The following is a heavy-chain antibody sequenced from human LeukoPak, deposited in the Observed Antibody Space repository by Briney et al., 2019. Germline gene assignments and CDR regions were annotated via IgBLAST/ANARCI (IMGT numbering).Heavy chain of an antibody. V-gene: IGHV3-23*01. CDR1: GFTFSSYA. D-gene: IGHD3-22*01. CDR2: ISGSGGST. Sequence: PGGSLRLSCAASGFTFSSYAMSWVRQAPGKGLEGVSAISGSGGSTYYADSVKGRFTISRDNSKNTLYLQMNSLRAEDTAVYYCAKDRSPQVVINFPFFDYWGQGTLVTVSS. J-gene: IGHJ4*02. CDR3: AKDRSPQVVINFPFFDY.